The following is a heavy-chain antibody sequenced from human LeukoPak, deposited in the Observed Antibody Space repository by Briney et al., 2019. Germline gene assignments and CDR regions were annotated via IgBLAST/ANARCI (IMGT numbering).Heavy chain of an antibody. Sequence: GGSLRLSCAASRFTFSSYEMNWVRQAPGKGLEWVSYISGSGIKHYADSVKGRFTISRDNAKKSLYLQMNSLRAGDTAVYYCARDGGDYYDSSGYPFHHWGQGTLVTVSS. CDR3: ARDGGDYYDSSGYPFHH. V-gene: IGHV3-48*03. D-gene: IGHD3-22*01. CDR2: ISGSGIK. J-gene: IGHJ1*01. CDR1: RFTFSSYE.